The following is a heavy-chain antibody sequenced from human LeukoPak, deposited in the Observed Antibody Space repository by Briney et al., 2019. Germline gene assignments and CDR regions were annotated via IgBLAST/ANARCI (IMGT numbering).Heavy chain of an antibody. CDR2: ISYDGSNK. CDR3: AKDQGFGWFYFDY. V-gene: IGHV3-30*18. D-gene: IGHD3-9*01. J-gene: IGHJ4*02. CDR1: GFTFSSYG. Sequence: PGGPLRLSCAASGFTFSSYGMHWVRQAPGKGLEWVAVISYDGSNKYYADSVKGRFTISRDNSKNTLYLQMNSLRAEDTAVYYCAKDQGFGWFYFDYWGQGTLVTVSS.